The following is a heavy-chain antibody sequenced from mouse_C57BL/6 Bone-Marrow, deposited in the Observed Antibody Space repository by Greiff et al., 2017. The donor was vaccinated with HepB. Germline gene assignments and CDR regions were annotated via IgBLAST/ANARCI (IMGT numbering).Heavy chain of an antibody. CDR2: INPYNGGT. J-gene: IGHJ3*01. Sequence: EVQLQQSGPVLVKPGASVKMSCKASGYTFTDYYMNWVKPSHGKSLEWIGVINPYNGGTSYNQKFKGKATLTVDKSSSTAYMELNSLTSEDSAVYYCASSPPFITTVVAEGFAYWGQGTLVTVSA. D-gene: IGHD1-1*01. CDR1: GYTFTDYY. CDR3: ASSPPFITTVVAEGFAY. V-gene: IGHV1-19*01.